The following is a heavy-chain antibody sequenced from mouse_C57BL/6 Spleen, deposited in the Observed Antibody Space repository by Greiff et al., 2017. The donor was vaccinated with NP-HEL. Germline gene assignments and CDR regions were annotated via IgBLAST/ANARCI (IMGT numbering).Heavy chain of an antibody. CDR1: GYTFTSYW. V-gene: IGHV1-50*01. Sequence: QVQLQQPGAELVKPGASVKLSCKASGYTFTSYWMQWVKQRPGQGLEWIGEIDPSDSYTNYNQKFNGKATLTVDTSSSTAYMQLSSLTSEDSAVYYCARGYSKGDYWGQGTTLRVSS. CDR3: ARGYSKGDY. CDR2: IDPSDSYT. J-gene: IGHJ2*01. D-gene: IGHD2-5*01.